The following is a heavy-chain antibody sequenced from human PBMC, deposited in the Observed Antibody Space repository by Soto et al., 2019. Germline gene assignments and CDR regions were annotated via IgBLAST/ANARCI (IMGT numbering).Heavy chain of an antibody. J-gene: IGHJ4*02. CDR1: GFTFSSYA. V-gene: IGHV3-23*01. CDR2: ISGSGGST. Sequence: EVQLLESGGGLVQPGGSLRLSCAASGFTFSSYAMSWVRQAPGKGLEWVSAISGSGGSTYYADSVKGRFTISRDNSKNPLYLQMNSLRAEDTAVYYCAKDGVLGCGGDCYYYFDYWGQGTLVTVSS. D-gene: IGHD2-21*02. CDR3: AKDGVLGCGGDCYYYFDY.